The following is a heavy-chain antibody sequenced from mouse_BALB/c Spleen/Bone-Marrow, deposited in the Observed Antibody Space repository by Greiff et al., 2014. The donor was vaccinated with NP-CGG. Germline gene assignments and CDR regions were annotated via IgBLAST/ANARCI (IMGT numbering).Heavy chain of an antibody. D-gene: IGHD1-1*02. J-gene: IGHJ2*01. Sequence: DLVKPGASVKLSCKASGYTFTSYWINWIKQRPGQGLEWIGRIAPGSGSTYYNEMFKGKATLTVDTSSNTAYIQLRRLRPEAADVSVCSRCPYYYGCGYYVFDYWGQGTTVTVSS. CDR3: SRCPYYYGCGYYVFDY. CDR2: IAPGSGST. V-gene: IGHV1S41*01. CDR1: GYTFTSYW.